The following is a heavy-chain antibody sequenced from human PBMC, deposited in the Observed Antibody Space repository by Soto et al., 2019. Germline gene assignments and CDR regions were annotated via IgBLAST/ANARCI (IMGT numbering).Heavy chain of an antibody. CDR2: IYPGDSDT. Sequence: PGESLKISCKGSGYSFTSYWIGWVRQMPGKGLEWMGIIYPGDSDTRYSPSFQGQVTISADKSISTAYLQWSSLKASDTAMYYCARFVVGATHPWNWFDPWGQGTLVTVSS. CDR3: ARFVVGATHPWNWFDP. CDR1: GYSFTSYW. D-gene: IGHD1-26*01. J-gene: IGHJ5*02. V-gene: IGHV5-51*01.